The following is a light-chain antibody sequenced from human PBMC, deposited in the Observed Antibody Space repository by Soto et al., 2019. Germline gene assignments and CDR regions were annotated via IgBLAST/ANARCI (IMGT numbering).Light chain of an antibody. Sequence: DIQMTPSPSTLPSSVVALYPITCRASQTISSWLDWYQQKPGKAPKLLIYKASSLESGVPSRFSGSGSGTEFTLTISSLQPDDFATYYCQQYNSYPPITFGQGTRLEIK. J-gene: IGKJ5*01. CDR3: QQYNSYPPIT. V-gene: IGKV1-5*03. CDR2: KAS. CDR1: QTISSW.